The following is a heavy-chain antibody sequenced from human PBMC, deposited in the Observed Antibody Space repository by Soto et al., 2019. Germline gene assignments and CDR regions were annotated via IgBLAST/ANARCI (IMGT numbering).Heavy chain of an antibody. CDR1: GYTFSRYG. Sequence: AAVKPCCKACGYTFSRYGISWVRQAPGRGLEWMAWTSANNDDTNYVEKLQGRVTLTTDMSTSTAHMELRSLRSEDTAVYFCARDGGYDVFTGHYILLDLLAYRGLRTLVIGSA. CDR3: ARDGGYDVFTGHYILLDLLAY. V-gene: IGHV1-18*04. J-gene: IGHJ4*02. D-gene: IGHD3-9*01. CDR2: TSANNDDT.